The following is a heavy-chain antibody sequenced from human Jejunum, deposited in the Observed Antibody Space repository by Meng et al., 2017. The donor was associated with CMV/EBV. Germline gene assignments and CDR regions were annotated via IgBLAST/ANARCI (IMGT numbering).Heavy chain of an antibody. V-gene: IGHV4-4*07. D-gene: IGHD4-17*01. CDR2: VYSSGST. Sequence: QVQLQESGPRLVKPSETLSLTCTVSTNSFTTYFWNWIRQPAGKGLEWIGRVYSSGSTSSHPSLRSRVLLSVDRSKNQFSLKLTSVTAADTAVYYCAADAGHGDPLEYWGQGTLVTVSS. CDR3: AADAGHGDPLEY. CDR1: TNSFTTYF. J-gene: IGHJ4*02.